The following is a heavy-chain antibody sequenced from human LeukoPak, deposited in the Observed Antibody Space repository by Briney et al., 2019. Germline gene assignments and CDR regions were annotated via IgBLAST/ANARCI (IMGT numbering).Heavy chain of an antibody. V-gene: IGHV3-53*01. J-gene: IGHJ3*02. CDR2: IYSGGST. D-gene: IGHD3-22*01. Sequence: GGSLRLSFAASGFTVSSNYMSWVRQAPGKGLEWVSVIYSGGSTYYADSVKGRFTISRDNSKNTLYLQMNSLRAEDTAVYYCARARYYDSSGYAYDAFDIWGQGTMVTVSS. CDR1: GFTVSSNY. CDR3: ARARYYDSSGYAYDAFDI.